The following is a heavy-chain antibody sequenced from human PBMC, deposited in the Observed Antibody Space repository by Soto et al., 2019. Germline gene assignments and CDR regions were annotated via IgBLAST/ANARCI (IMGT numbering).Heavy chain of an antibody. Sequence: PSETLSLTCAVSGGSISSSNWWSWVRQPPGKGLEWIGEIYHSGSTDYNPSLKSRVTISVDKSKNQFSLKLSSVTAADTAVYYCARSKPPLWFGEGDWFDPWGQGTLVTVS. CDR1: GGSISSSNW. CDR2: IYHSGST. J-gene: IGHJ5*02. V-gene: IGHV4-4*02. CDR3: ARSKPPLWFGEGDWFDP. D-gene: IGHD3-10*01.